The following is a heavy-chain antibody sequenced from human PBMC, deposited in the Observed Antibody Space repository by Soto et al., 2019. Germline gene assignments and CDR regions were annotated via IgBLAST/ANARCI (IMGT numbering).Heavy chain of an antibody. CDR3: AYGSRENASCGRED. CDR1: GFTFSSYD. D-gene: IGHD2-15*01. V-gene: IGHV3-23*01. CDR2: ISGTTDNK. Sequence: GGSLTLSCAASGFTFSSYDMSWVRQAPGKGLEWVSAISGTTDNKYNADSVKGRTTIARDNTKHTPYILMHSPTVEDTAAYYCAYGSRENASCGREDWGQGTQVTVSS. J-gene: IGHJ6*01.